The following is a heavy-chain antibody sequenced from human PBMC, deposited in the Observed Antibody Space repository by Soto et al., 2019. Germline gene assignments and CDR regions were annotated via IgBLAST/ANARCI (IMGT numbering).Heavy chain of an antibody. J-gene: IGHJ4*02. CDR1: GYSFLNYW. D-gene: IGHD5-18*01. CDR2: IYPGDSGA. CDR3: ARHIVDTSMTASFNY. V-gene: IGHV5-51*01. Sequence: PGESLKISCKTSGYSFLNYWIGWVRQMPGKGLEWMGIIYPGDSGARYSPSFQGQVTISADKSISTVYLQWSSLKASDTAMYYCARHIVDTSMTASFNYWGQGTQVTVSS.